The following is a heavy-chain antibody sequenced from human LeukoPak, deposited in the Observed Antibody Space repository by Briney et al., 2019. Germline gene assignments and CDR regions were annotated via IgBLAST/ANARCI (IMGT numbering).Heavy chain of an antibody. CDR1: GFTVSSNY. Sequence: PGRSLRLSCAASGFTVSSNYMSWVRQAPGKGLEWVSVIYSGGSTYYADSVKGRFTISRDNSKNTLYLQMNSLRAEDTAVYYCARPRYCSGGSCYPFDYWGQGTLVTVSS. CDR3: ARPRYCSGGSCYPFDY. D-gene: IGHD2-15*01. J-gene: IGHJ4*02. CDR2: IYSGGST. V-gene: IGHV3-66*04.